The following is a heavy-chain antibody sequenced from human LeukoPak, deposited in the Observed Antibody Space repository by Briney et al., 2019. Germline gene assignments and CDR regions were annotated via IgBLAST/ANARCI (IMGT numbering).Heavy chain of an antibody. CDR2: IYYSGST. J-gene: IGHJ4*02. D-gene: IGHD1-26*01. CDR1: GGSISSYY. Sequence: SETLSLTCTVSGGSISSYYWSWIRQPPGKGLEWIGYIYYSGSTNYNPSLKSRVTISVDTSKKQFSLKLSSVTAADTAVYFCARLVGATAFDYWGQGALVTVSS. V-gene: IGHV4-59*08. CDR3: ARLVGATAFDY.